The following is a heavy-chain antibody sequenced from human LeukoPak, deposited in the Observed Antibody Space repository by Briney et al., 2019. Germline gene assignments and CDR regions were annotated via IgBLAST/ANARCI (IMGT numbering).Heavy chain of an antibody. CDR2: IYYSGST. CDR1: GGSISSGDYY. CDR3: ARGGSSGYYYYFDY. V-gene: IGHV4-30-4*01. Sequence: SQTLSLNCIVSGGSISSGDYYWRWIRQPPGKGLEWIGYIYYSGSTYYNPSLKSRVTISVDTSKNQFSLKLSSVTAADTAVYYCARGGSSGYYYYFDYWGQGTLVTVSS. J-gene: IGHJ4*02. D-gene: IGHD3-22*01.